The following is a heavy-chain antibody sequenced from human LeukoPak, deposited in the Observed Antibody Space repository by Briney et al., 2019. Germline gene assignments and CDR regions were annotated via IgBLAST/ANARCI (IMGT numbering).Heavy chain of an antibody. CDR1: GGSISSYY. CDR2: IYYSGST. V-gene: IGHV4-59*08. Sequence: SETLSLTCTVSGGSISSYYWSWIRQPPGKGLEWIGYIYYSGSTNYNPSLKSRVTISVDTSKNQFPLKLRSVTAADTAVYYCASMRITMVRGVPNNWFDPWGQGTLVTVAS. CDR3: ASMRITMVRGVPNNWFDP. D-gene: IGHD3-10*01. J-gene: IGHJ5*02.